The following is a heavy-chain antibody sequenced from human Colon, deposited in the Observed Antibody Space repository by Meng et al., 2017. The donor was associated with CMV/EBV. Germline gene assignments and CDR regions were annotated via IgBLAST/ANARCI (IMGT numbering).Heavy chain of an antibody. CDR2: ISYDGSNK. CDR3: ASSQVGGYDYYYYFGMDV. D-gene: IGHD2-15*01. CDR1: GFTFSSYA. V-gene: IGHV3-30*04. Sequence: GGSLRLSCAASGFTFSSYAMHWVRQAPGKGLEWVAVISYDGSNKYYADSVKGRFTISRDNSKNTLYLQMNSLRAEDTAVYYCASSQVGGYDYYYYFGMDVWGQGTTVTVSS. J-gene: IGHJ6*02.